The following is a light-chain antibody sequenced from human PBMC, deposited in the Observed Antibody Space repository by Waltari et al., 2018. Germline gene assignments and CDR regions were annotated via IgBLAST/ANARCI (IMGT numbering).Light chain of an antibody. CDR3: SSYTSSRTLV. CDR2: EVS. CDR1: RSDVGGYNY. V-gene: IGLV2-14*01. J-gene: IGLJ3*02. Sequence: QSALTQPASVSGSPGQPITISCTGPRSDVGGYNYVSWYQQHPGKAPKRMLYEVSNRPSGVSNRFSGSKSGNTASLTISGLQAEDEADYYCSSYTSSRTLVFGGGTKLTVL.